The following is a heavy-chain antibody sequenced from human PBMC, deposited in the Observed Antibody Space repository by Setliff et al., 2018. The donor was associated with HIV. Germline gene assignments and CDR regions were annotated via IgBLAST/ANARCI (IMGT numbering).Heavy chain of an antibody. CDR2: IYYSGST. V-gene: IGHV4-59*02. D-gene: IGHD6-19*01. J-gene: IGHJ4*02. Sequence: PSETLSLTCTVSGASVSNYYWSWIRQPPGKGLEWIGHIYYSGSTNYNPSLKSRVTISEDTSRNQFSLKLNSVTAADTAVYYCARVPPQCYFDYWGQGTPVTVSS. CDR1: GASVSNYY. CDR3: ARVPPQCYFDY.